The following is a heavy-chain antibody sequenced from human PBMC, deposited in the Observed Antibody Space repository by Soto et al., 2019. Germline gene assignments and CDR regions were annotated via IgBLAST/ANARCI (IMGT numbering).Heavy chain of an antibody. J-gene: IGHJ4*02. D-gene: IGHD5-12*01. Sequence: PGGSLRLSCAASGFTFSSYSMNWVRQAPGKGLEWVSSISSSSSYIYYADSVKGRFTISRDNAKNSLYLQMNSLRAEDTAVYYCARGPLWWLRFLPEYYFDYWGQGTLVTVS. CDR3: ARGPLWWLRFLPEYYFDY. CDR2: ISSSSSYI. V-gene: IGHV3-21*01. CDR1: GFTFSSYS.